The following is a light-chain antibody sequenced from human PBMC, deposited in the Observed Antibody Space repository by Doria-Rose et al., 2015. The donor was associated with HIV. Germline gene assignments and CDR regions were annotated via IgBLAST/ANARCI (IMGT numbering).Light chain of an antibody. J-gene: IGKJ2*01. V-gene: IGKV3-20*01. CDR3: QQYGSSPPYT. CDR1: QSVSSSY. Sequence: EIVLTQSPGTLSLSPGGRATLSCRASQSVSSSYLAWYQQQPGQAPRLLIYGASSRATGIPDRFSGSGSGTDFTLTISRLEPEDFAVYYCQQYGSSPPYTFGQGTKLEIK. CDR2: GAS.